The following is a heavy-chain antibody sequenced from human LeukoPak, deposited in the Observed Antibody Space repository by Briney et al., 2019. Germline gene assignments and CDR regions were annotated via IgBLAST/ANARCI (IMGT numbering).Heavy chain of an antibody. D-gene: IGHD3-22*01. J-gene: IGHJ1*01. CDR1: GFTFGSYG. Sequence: GGSLRLSCAASGFTFGSYGMSWVRQAPGKGLEWVSFITPNADRTSYAGSVEGRFTISRDNPRNTLYMQMNSLRDEDTALYYCAILHGYYDGSGYWVQWGQGTLVTVSS. V-gene: IGHV3-23*01. CDR3: AILHGYYDGSGYWVQ. CDR2: ITPNADRT.